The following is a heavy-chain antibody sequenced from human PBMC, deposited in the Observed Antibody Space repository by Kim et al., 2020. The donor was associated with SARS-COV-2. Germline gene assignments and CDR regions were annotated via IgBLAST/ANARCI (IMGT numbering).Heavy chain of an antibody. V-gene: IGHV4-59*08. CDR3: ARLRGLTAFPGYSYYSLDV. CDR2: ISYTGDT. Sequence: SETLSLTCIVSGGSIGDDYWGWIRQPPGKALEYIAFISYTGDTDYSPSLKSRVTISVDTLQNQLSLKLRSVTAADTAVYYCARLRGLTAFPGYSYYSLDV. D-gene: IGHD2-21*02. J-gene: IGHJ6*01. CDR1: GGSIGDDY.